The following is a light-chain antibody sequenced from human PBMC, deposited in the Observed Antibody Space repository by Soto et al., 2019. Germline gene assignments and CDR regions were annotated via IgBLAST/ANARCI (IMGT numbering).Light chain of an antibody. CDR1: QSISSW. V-gene: IGKV1-5*01. CDR3: QQYNTYSSLI. Sequence: DIQMTQSPSTLSASVGDRVTITCRASQSISSWLAWYQQKLGRAPRLLIYDASSLESGVPSRFSGSGYGTEFTLTISSLQPDDFATYYCQQYNTYSSLIFGGGTKVEIK. J-gene: IGKJ4*01. CDR2: DAS.